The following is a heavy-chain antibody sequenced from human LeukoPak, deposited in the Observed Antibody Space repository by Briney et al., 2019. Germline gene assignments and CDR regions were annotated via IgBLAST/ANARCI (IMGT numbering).Heavy chain of an antibody. J-gene: IGHJ4*02. CDR3: VGYSYGRETFDY. D-gene: IGHD5-18*01. CDR2: IYYSGST. CDR1: GGPISSSSYY. Sequence: SETLSLICTVSGGPISSSSYYWGWIRQPPGQGLEWIGSIYYSGSTYYNPSLKSRVTISVDTSKNQFSLKLSSVTAADTAVYYCVGYSYGRETFDYWGQGTLVTVSS. V-gene: IGHV4-39*01.